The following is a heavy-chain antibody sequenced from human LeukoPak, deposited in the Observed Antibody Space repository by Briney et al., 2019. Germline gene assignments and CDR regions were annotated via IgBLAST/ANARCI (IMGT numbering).Heavy chain of an antibody. CDR2: IKQDGSEK. D-gene: IGHD6-13*01. J-gene: IGHJ5*02. CDR3: ARGHSSSPNWFDP. Sequence: GGSLRLSCAASGFAFSSYWMSWVRQAPGKGLEWVASIKQDGSEKYYVDSVKGRFTISRDNAKNSLYLQMNSLRAEDTAVYYCARGHSSSPNWFDPWGQGTLVTISS. CDR1: GFAFSSYW. V-gene: IGHV3-7*04.